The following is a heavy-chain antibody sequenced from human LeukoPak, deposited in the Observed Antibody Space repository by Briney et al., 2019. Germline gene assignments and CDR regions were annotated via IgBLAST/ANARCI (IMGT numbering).Heavy chain of an antibody. J-gene: IGHJ6*02. CDR2: INPNSGGT. Sequence: ASVKVSCKASGYTFTGYYMHWVRQAPGQGLEWMGRINPNSGGTNYAQKFQGRVTMTRDTSISTAYMELSRLRSDDTAVYYCARGRPGPTFYYYYGMDVWGQGTTVTVSS. CDR1: GYTFTGYY. CDR3: ARGRPGPTFYYYYGMDV. V-gene: IGHV1-2*06.